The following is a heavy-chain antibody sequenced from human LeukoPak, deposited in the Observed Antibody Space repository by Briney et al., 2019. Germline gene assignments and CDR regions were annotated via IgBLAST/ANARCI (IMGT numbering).Heavy chain of an antibody. CDR3: ARGRLGSGDY. J-gene: IGHJ4*02. Sequence: GGSLRLSCAASGFTFSSYNMNWVRQAPGKGLEWVSYINSGSSAMYYADSVRGRFTISRDNAKNSLYLQMNSLRVEDTAVYYCARGRLGSGDYWGQGTLVTVSS. CDR1: GFTFSSYN. CDR2: INSGSSAM. V-gene: IGHV3-48*01. D-gene: IGHD3-9*01.